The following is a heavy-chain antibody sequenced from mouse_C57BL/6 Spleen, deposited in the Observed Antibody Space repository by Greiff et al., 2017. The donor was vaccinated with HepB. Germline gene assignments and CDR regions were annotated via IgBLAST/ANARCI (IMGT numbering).Heavy chain of an antibody. CDR2: INYDGSST. CDR1: GFTFSDYY. CDR3: ARGGYGYFDV. V-gene: IGHV5-16*01. Sequence: EVKVVESEGGLVQPGRSMKLSCTASGFTFSDYYMPWVRQVPEKGLEWVANINYDGSSTYYLDSLKSRFIISRDNATNILYLQMSSLKSEDTATYYCARGGYGYFDVWGKGTTVTVSS. J-gene: IGHJ1*03.